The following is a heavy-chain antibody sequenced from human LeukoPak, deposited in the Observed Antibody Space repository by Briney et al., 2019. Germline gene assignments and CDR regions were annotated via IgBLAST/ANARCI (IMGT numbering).Heavy chain of an antibody. J-gene: IGHJ1*01. Sequence: PGGSLRLSCAASAFTFNNYGMHWVRQAPGKGLEWVAFIRYDGSNKYYADSVKGRFTISRDNSKNTLYLQMNSLRAEDTAVYYCAKDSGRYCSSTSCPWEYFQHWGQGTLVTVSS. CDR3: AKDSGRYCSSTSCPWEYFQH. CDR1: AFTFNNYG. D-gene: IGHD2-2*01. CDR2: IRYDGSNK. V-gene: IGHV3-30*02.